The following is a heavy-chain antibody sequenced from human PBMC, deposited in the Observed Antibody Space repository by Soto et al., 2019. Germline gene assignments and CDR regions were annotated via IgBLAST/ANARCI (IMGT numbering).Heavy chain of an antibody. D-gene: IGHD3-10*01. CDR3: ARHVSGRLEISYYFDY. CDR2: IYYSGST. CDR1: GGSISSYY. Sequence: SETLSLTCTVSGGSISSYYWGWIRQPPGKGLEWIGYIYYSGSTNYNPSLKSRVTISVDTSKNQFSLKLSSVTAADTAVYYCARHVSGRLEISYYFDYWGQGTLVTVSS. J-gene: IGHJ4*02. V-gene: IGHV4-59*08.